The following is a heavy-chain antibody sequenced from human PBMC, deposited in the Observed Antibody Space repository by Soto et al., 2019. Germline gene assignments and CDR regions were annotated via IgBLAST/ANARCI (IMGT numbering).Heavy chain of an antibody. CDR3: ARDHELAYCGGDCSRGAFDI. Sequence: ASVKVSCKASGYTFTSYGISWVRQAPGQGLELMGWTSAYNGNTNYAQKFQGRVTMTTDTSTSTAYMELRSLTSDDTAVYYCARDHELAYCGGDCSRGAFDIWGQGTMVTVSS. J-gene: IGHJ3*02. D-gene: IGHD2-21*02. CDR2: TSAYNGNT. CDR1: GYTFTSYG. V-gene: IGHV1-18*01.